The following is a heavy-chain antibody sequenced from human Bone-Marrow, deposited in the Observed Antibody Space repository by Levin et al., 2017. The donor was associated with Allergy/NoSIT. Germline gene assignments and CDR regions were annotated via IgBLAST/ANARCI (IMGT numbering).Heavy chain of an antibody. V-gene: IGHV4-61*01. CDR3: ASTRSNYYHYMDV. CDR1: GGSVSGGSYY. D-gene: IGHD1-26*01. Sequence: SETLSLTCTVSGGSVSGGSYYWSWIRQPPGKGLEWIGYIYNRGSTNYNSSLKSRLTISLDASKNQVSLKLSSVTAADTAVYYCASTRSNYYHYMDVWGPGTTVTVSS. J-gene: IGHJ6*03. CDR2: IYNRGST.